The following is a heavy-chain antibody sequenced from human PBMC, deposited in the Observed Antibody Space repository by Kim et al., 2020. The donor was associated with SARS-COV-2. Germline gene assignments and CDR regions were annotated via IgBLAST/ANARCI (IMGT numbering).Heavy chain of an antibody. CDR3: ARGGLYGDYGDY. CDR2: IYHSGST. CDR1: GYSISSGYY. J-gene: IGHJ4*02. D-gene: IGHD4-17*01. Sequence: SETLSLTCTVSGYSISSGYYWGWIRQPPGKGLEWIGSIYHSGSTYYNPSLKSRVTISVDTSKNQFSLKLSSVTAADTAVYYCARGGLYGDYGDYWGQGTLVTVSS. V-gene: IGHV4-38-2*02.